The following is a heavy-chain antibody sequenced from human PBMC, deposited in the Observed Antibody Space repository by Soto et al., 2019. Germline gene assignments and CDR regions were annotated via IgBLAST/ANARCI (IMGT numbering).Heavy chain of an antibody. CDR3: ARGRGYSGDDHYYYFDMDV. CDR1: GGTFNNYP. V-gene: IGHV1-69*01. D-gene: IGHD5-12*01. J-gene: IGHJ6*02. Sequence: QVQLVQSGAEVKKPASSVKVSCKASGGTFNNYPITWVRQAPGEGLEWMGGSIPIFGTANYAQNFQGRVTISVDESTSTAYMELTRLRPEDTAVYYCARGRGYSGDDHYYYFDMDVWGQVTTVTVSS. CDR2: SIPIFGTA.